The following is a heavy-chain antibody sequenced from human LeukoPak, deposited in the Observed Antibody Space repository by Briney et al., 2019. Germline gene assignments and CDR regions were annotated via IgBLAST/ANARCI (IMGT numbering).Heavy chain of an antibody. CDR2: IYHDGST. J-gene: IGHJ4*02. CDR3: VRDPPDY. V-gene: IGHV4-39*07. Sequence: SETLSLTCTVSGGSISSSSYYWGWIRQPPGKGLQWIGCIYHDGSTYYNPSLQSRVTISVDTSKNQFSLKLSSVTATDTAVYYCVRDPPDYWGQGTLVTVSS. CDR1: GGSISSSSYY.